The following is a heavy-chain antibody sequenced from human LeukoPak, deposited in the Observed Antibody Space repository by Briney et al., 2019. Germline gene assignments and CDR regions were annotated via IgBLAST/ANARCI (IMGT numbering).Heavy chain of an antibody. D-gene: IGHD1-1*01. J-gene: IGHJ4*02. CDR2: ISGSGGST. CDR3: ARDWNYLDY. Sequence: PGGSLRLSCTASGFTFSTYAMSWVRQAPGEGLEWVSGISGSGGSTYYADSVKGRFTISRDNAKNSLYLQMNSLRDEDTAVYYCARDWNYLDYWGQGTLVTVSS. V-gene: IGHV3-23*01. CDR1: GFTFSTYA.